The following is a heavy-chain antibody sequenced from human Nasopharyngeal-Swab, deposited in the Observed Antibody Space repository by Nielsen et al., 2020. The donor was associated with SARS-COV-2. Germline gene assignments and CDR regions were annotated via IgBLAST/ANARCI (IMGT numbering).Heavy chain of an antibody. Sequence: GGSLRLSCAASGFTFSSYTMNWVRQAPGKGLEWVSSISSDNNYIFYADSVKGRFTISRDNAKNSVYLQMNSLRGEDTAVYYCARALGAVAPAAEHYWGRGTLVTVSS. CDR3: ARALGAVAPAAEHY. J-gene: IGHJ4*02. V-gene: IGHV3-21*01. CDR2: ISSDNNYI. CDR1: GFTFSSYT. D-gene: IGHD2-15*01.